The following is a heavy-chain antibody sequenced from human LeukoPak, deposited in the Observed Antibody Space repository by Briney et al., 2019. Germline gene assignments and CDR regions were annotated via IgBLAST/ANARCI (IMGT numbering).Heavy chain of an antibody. V-gene: IGHV4-59*04. Sequence: SETLSLACTVSGGSISSYYWSWIRQPPGKGLEWIGYIYYSGSTYYNPSLKSRVTISVDTSKNQFSLKLSSVTAADTAVYYCANFEYWGQGTLVTVSS. CDR3: ANFEY. J-gene: IGHJ4*02. CDR1: GGSISSYY. CDR2: IYYSGST.